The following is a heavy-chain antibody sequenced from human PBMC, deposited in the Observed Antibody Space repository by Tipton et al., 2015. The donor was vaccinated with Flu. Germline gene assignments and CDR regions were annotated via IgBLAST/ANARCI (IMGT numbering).Heavy chain of an antibody. J-gene: IGHJ2*01. CDR3: ARCPDWDYDSRGPRYFEL. CDR2: IIPIFGTA. CDR1: GGTFSSYA. V-gene: IGHV1-69*06. Sequence: QSGPEVKKPGSSVKVSCKASGGTFSSYAISWVRQAPGQGLEWMGGIIPIFGTANYAQKFQGRVTITADKSTSTAYMELSSLRSEDTAVYYCARCPDWDYDSRGPRYFELWGRGPLVTVSS. D-gene: IGHD3-22*01.